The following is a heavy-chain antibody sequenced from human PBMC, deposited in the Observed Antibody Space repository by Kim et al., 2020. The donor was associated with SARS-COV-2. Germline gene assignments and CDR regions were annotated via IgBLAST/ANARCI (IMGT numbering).Heavy chain of an antibody. V-gene: IGHV4-34*01. CDR2: INHSGST. CDR3: ARGTGVSKGSGSYYTIWYYYGMDV. Sequence: SETLSLTCAVYGGSFSGYYWSWIRQPPGKGLEWIGEINHSGSTNYNPSLKSRVTISVDTSKNQFSLKLSSVTAADTAVYYCARGTGVSKGSGSYYTIWYYYGMDVWGQGTTVTVSS. D-gene: IGHD3-10*01. CDR1: GGSFSGYY. J-gene: IGHJ6*02.